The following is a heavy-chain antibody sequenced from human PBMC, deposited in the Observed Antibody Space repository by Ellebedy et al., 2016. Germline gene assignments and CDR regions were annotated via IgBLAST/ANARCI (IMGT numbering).Heavy chain of an antibody. CDR2: IFFSGNT. CDR1: GGSIITTEYY. Sequence: SETLSLTCTVSGGSIITTEYYWGWIRQPPGKGLEWIGTIFFSGNTFHNPSLSLKSRVTVSVDTSNNQFSLKLTSVTAADTAVYYCARHVYGGNPGWNDLWGRGTLVTVSS. D-gene: IGHD4-23*01. V-gene: IGHV4-39*07. J-gene: IGHJ2*01. CDR3: ARHVYGGNPGWNDL.